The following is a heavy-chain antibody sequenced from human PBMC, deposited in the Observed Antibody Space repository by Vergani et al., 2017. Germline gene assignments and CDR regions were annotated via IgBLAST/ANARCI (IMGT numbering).Heavy chain of an antibody. V-gene: IGHV4-59*01. J-gene: IGHJ6*02. D-gene: IGHD6-19*01. CDR1: GGSISSYY. Sequence: QVQLQESGPGLVKPSETLSLTCTVSGGSISSYYWSWIRQPPGKGLEWIGYIFYSGSTISNPSLKSRVPISVDTSKNQFALKLSSVTAADTAVYYCARGGEGSSGPYYYYGMDVWGQGTTVTVSS. CDR2: IFYSGST. CDR3: ARGGEGSSGPYYYYGMDV.